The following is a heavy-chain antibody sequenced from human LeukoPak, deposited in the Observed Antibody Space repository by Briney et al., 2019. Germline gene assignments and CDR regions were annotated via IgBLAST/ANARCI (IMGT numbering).Heavy chain of an antibody. Sequence: SETLSLTCTVSGGPISSGSYYWSWIRQPAGKGLEWIGRIYTSGSTNYNPSLKSRVTISVDTSRNQFSLKLSSVTAADTAVYYCARSIGYCSGGSCYYAFDVWGQGTMVTVSS. CDR1: GGPISSGSYY. V-gene: IGHV4-61*02. J-gene: IGHJ3*01. CDR2: IYTSGST. D-gene: IGHD2-15*01. CDR3: ARSIGYCSGGSCYYAFDV.